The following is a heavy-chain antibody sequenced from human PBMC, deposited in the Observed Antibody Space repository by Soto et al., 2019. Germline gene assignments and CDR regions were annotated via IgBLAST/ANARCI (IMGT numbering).Heavy chain of an antibody. CDR2: INTYNGNT. CDR3: AMVDVYVTPSPQDV. CDR1: GYSFTRYC. Sequence: QVQLVQSRAEVKNPGASVKVSFKASGYSFTRYCIALARQAPVQGLEWMGWINTYNGNTNYAQNLQGRVTLPTDTSTSKAYMELTSLRSNDTAIYYCAMVDVYVTPSPQDVWGQGTTVIVSS. J-gene: IGHJ6*02. V-gene: IGHV1-18*01. D-gene: IGHD3-16*01.